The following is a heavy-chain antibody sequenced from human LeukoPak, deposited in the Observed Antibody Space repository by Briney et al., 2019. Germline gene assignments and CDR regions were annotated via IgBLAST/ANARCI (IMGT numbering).Heavy chain of an antibody. D-gene: IGHD3-16*01. J-gene: IGHJ3*02. CDR1: GFTVSSNY. V-gene: IGHV3-53*05. Sequence: GSLRLSCAASGFTVSSNYMSWVRQAPGKGLEWVSVIYSGGSTYYADSVKGRFTISRDNSKNTLYLQMNSLRAEDTAVYYCARDRVWGRSADAFDIWGQGTMVTVSS. CDR3: ARDRVWGRSADAFDI. CDR2: IYSGGST.